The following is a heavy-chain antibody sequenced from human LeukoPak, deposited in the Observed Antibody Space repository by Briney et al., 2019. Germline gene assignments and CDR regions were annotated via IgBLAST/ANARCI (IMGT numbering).Heavy chain of an antibody. CDR1: GFTFSSYW. J-gene: IGHJ3*02. V-gene: IGHV3-7*01. Sequence: GGSLRLSCAASGFTFSSYWMSWVRQAPGKGLEWVANIKQDGSEKYYVDSVKGRFTISRDNAKNSLYLQMNSLRAEDTAVYHCARAEYSSSCDAFDIWGKGTTVTVSS. CDR3: ARAEYSSSCDAFDI. CDR2: IKQDGSEK. D-gene: IGHD6-13*01.